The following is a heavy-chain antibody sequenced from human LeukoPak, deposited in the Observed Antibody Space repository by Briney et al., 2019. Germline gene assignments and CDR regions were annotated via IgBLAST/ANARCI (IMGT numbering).Heavy chain of an antibody. V-gene: IGHV3-23*01. CDR1: GFTFSSYA. J-gene: IGHJ4*02. CDR3: AKVGGALLVVDAKLDY. CDR2: ISGSGGST. Sequence: GGSLRLSCAASGFTFSSYAMSWVRQAPGKGLEWVSAISGSGGSTYYADSVKGRFTISRDNSKNTLYLQMNSLRAEDTAVYYCAKVGGALLVVDAKLDYWGQGTLVTVSS. D-gene: IGHD2-2*01.